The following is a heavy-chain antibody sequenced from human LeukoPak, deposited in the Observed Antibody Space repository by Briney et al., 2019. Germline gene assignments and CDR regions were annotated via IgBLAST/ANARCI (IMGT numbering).Heavy chain of an antibody. V-gene: IGHV1-46*01. J-gene: IGHJ4*02. CDR1: EYTFTSSY. CDR2: ISPSSGST. CDR3: GRLETGGRGYYFDY. D-gene: IGHD7-27*01. Sequence: ASVKVSCKASEYTFTSSYMHWVRQAPGQGLEWMGIISPSSGSTSYAQMFQGRVATTTDTSTSTVYMELSSLRYQDTAVYYWGRLETGGRGYYFDYWGQGTLVTVYS.